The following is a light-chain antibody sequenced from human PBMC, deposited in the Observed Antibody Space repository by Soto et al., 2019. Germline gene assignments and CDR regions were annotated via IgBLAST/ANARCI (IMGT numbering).Light chain of an antibody. J-gene: IGLJ2*01. V-gene: IGLV2-14*01. CDR1: GSDVGGYNY. CDR2: EVS. Sequence: QSVLTQPASVSGSPGQPITISCTGSGSDVGGYNYVSWYQQYPGKAPKLMVYEVSNRPSGISNRFSGSKSGNTASLTISGLQAEDEADYYCSSFTTRSSLVLFGGGTQLTVL. CDR3: SSFTTRSSLVL.